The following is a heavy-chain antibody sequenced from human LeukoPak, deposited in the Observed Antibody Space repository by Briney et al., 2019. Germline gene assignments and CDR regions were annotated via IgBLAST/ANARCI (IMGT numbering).Heavy chain of an antibody. CDR3: AREKRPRSYYDSSGYYDS. Sequence: TSQTLSLTCTVSGGSISSGSYYWSWIRQPARKGLEWIGRIYTSGSTNYNPSLKSRVTISVDTSKNQFPLKLTSVTAADTAVYYCAREKRPRSYYDSSGYYDSWGQGTLVTVSS. CDR2: IYTSGST. D-gene: IGHD3-22*01. V-gene: IGHV4-61*02. J-gene: IGHJ4*02. CDR1: GGSISSGSYY.